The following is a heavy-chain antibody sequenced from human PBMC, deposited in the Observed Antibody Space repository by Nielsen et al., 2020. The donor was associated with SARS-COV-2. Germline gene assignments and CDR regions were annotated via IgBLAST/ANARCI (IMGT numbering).Heavy chain of an antibody. Sequence: SVKVSCKASGGTFSSYAISWVRQAPGQGLEWMGGIIPIFGTANYAQKFQGRVTITADESTSTAYMELSSLRADDTAVYYCARYLGELLPYYFYGMDVWGQGTTVTVSS. CDR2: IIPIFGTA. CDR1: GGTFSSYA. V-gene: IGHV1-69*13. J-gene: IGHJ6*02. CDR3: ARYLGELLPYYFYGMDV. D-gene: IGHD1-26*01.